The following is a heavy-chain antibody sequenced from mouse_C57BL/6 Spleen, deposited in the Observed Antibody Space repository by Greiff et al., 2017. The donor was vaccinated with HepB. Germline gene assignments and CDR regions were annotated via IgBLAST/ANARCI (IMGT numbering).Heavy chain of an antibody. Sequence: DVKLVESGAELVKPGASVKLSCTASGFNIKDYYMHWVKQRPEQGLEWIGRIDPEDGETKYAPKFQGKATITADTSSNTAYLQLSSLTSEDTAVYNCAREVPVYWYFDVWGTGTTVTVSS. D-gene: IGHD2-14*01. CDR2: IDPEDGET. V-gene: IGHV14-2*01. J-gene: IGHJ1*03. CDR3: AREVPVYWYFDV. CDR1: GFNIKDYY.